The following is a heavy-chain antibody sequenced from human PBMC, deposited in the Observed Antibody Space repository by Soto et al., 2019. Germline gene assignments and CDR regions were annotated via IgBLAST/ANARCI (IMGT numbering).Heavy chain of an antibody. CDR3: ARHFDVDPSLDHYYFGL. D-gene: IGHD3-9*01. CDR1: GVSITPYF. V-gene: IGHV4-4*07. J-gene: IGHJ2*01. Sequence: PSETLSLTCTVSGVSITPYFWSWIRQPAGEAPEWLGHIYASGRTTYNPSLKSRVTMFVSQTQVSLRLTSVTAADTAVYYCARHFDVDPSLDHYYFGLWGRRALVPASS. CDR2: IYASGRT.